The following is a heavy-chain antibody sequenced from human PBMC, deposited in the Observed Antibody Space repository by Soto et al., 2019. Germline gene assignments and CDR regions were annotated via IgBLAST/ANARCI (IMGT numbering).Heavy chain of an antibody. CDR3: ARGPPLGPPLYYYYYLDV. J-gene: IGHJ6*03. D-gene: IGHD1-26*01. CDR1: GFTFSDYY. Sequence: QVQLVESGGGLVKPGGSLRLSCAASGFTFSDYYMSWIRQAPGKGLEWVSYISSSGSMVYYADSVKGRFTISRDNAKNSLYLQMNSLRAEDTAVYYCARGPPLGPPLYYYYYLDVWGKGTTVTVSS. V-gene: IGHV3-11*01. CDR2: ISSSGSMV.